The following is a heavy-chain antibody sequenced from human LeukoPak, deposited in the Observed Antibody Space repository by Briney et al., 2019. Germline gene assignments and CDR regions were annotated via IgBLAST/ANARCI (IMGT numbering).Heavy chain of an antibody. V-gene: IGHV3-23*01. Sequence: GGSLRLSCAASGFTFSSYAMSWVRQAPGKGLEWVSAISGSGGSTYYADSVKGRFTISRDNSKNTLYLQMSSLRAEDTAVYYCAKVWGSSSLYYYYMDVWGKGTTVTVSS. CDR3: AKVWGSSSLYYYYMDV. J-gene: IGHJ6*03. CDR2: ISGSGGST. D-gene: IGHD6-6*01. CDR1: GFTFSSYA.